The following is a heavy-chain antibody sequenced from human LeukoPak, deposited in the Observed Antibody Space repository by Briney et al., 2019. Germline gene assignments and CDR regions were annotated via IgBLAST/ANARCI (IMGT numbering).Heavy chain of an antibody. CDR2: INPNSGGT. D-gene: IGHD3-16*01. CDR1: GYTFTDYY. V-gene: IGHV1-2*04. CDR3: ARDRGRGGLSSAFDI. J-gene: IGHJ3*02. Sequence: ASVKVSCTASGYTFTDYYIHWVRQAPGHGLEWMGWINPNSGGTKFAQKFLGWVTMTRDTSINTAYMELSRLRSDDTAEYYCARDRGRGGLSSAFDIWGQGTMVTVSS.